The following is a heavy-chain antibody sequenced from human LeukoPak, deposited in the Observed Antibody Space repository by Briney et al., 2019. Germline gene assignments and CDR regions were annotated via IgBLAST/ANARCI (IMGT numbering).Heavy chain of an antibody. J-gene: IGHJ5*02. Sequence: AASVKISCKASGGTFSSYAISWVRQAPGQGLEWMGGIIPIFGTANYAQKFQGRVTITTDESTSTAYMELSSLRSEDTAVYYCVVSSSSWRHNWFDPWGQGTLVTVSS. CDR2: IIPIFGTA. CDR1: GGTFSSYA. D-gene: IGHD6-13*01. CDR3: VVSSSSWRHNWFDP. V-gene: IGHV1-69*05.